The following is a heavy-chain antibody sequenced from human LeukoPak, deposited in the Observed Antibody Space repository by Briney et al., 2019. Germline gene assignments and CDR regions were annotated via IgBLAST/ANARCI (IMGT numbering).Heavy chain of an antibody. D-gene: IGHD3-22*01. CDR3: ARYYDSSGYYDY. Sequence: SETLSLTCTVSGGSISSYYWSWIRQPPGKGLEWIGYIYYSGSTNYNPSLKSRVTISVDTSKNQFSLKLSSVTAADTAVYYCARYYDSSGYYDYWGQGTLVTVSS. CDR1: GGSISSYY. J-gene: IGHJ4*02. V-gene: IGHV4-59*12. CDR2: IYYSGST.